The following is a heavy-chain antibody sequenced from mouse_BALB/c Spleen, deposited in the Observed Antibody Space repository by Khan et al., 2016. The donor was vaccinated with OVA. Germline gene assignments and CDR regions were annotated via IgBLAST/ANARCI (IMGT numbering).Heavy chain of an antibody. Sequence: VQLQQSGAELVKSGATVKFSFKASCLNIPAPYMHWLKQWPEQGLEWIGRIDTPNGNTKYDPKFQGKATITADTSSNTASRQLSSLTSEDTAVYYCARMSRKWCQGTTLTVSS. CDR2: IDTPNGNT. V-gene: IGHV14-3*02. CDR1: CLNIPAPY. CDR3: ARMSRK. J-gene: IGHJ2*01.